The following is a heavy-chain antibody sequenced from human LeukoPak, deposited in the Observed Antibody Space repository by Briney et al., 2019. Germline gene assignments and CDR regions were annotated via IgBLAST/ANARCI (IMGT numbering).Heavy chain of an antibody. CDR2: ISGSGGST. Sequence: GGSLRLSCAASGFIVSSNYMSWVRQAPGKGLEWVSAISGSGGSTYYADSVKGRFTNSRDNSKNTLYLQMNSLRAEDTAVYYCATLTVTYGGLFDYWGQGTLVTVSS. CDR3: ATLTVTYGGLFDY. J-gene: IGHJ4*02. V-gene: IGHV3-23*01. CDR1: GFIVSSNY. D-gene: IGHD4-17*01.